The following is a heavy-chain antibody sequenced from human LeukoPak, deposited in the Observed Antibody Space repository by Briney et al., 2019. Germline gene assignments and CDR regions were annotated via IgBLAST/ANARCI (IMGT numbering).Heavy chain of an antibody. V-gene: IGHV3-11*04. CDR1: GFTFSDYY. Sequence: AGGSLRLSCAASGFTFSDYYMSWIRQAPGKGLEWVSYISSSGSTIYYADSVKGRFTISRDNTKNSLYLQMNSLRAEDTAVYYCARQAVFDHFDYWGQGTLVTVSS. CDR3: ARQAVFDHFDY. J-gene: IGHJ4*02. D-gene: IGHD3-9*01. CDR2: ISSSGSTI.